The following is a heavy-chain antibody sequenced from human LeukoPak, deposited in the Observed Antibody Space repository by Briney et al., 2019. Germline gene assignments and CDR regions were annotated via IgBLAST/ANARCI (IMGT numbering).Heavy chain of an antibody. Sequence: GASVKVSCKASGGTFSSYAISWVRQAPGQGLEWMGGIIPIFGTANYAQKFQGRVTITADESTSTAYMELSSLRSEDTAVYYCARQGVYSGSYSPFDYWGQGTLVTVSS. J-gene: IGHJ4*02. CDR3: ARQGVYSGSYSPFDY. CDR1: GGTFSSYA. D-gene: IGHD1-26*01. CDR2: IIPIFGTA. V-gene: IGHV1-69*13.